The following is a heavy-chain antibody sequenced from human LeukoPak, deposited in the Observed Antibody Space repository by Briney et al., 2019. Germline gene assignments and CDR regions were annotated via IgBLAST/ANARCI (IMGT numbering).Heavy chain of an antibody. D-gene: IGHD2-15*01. V-gene: IGHV3-21*01. Sequence: GGSLSLSCAASGFTFSSYSMNWVRQAPGKGLEWVSSISSSSSYIYYADSVKGRFTISRDNAKNSLYLQMNSLRAEDTAVYYCAAPYCSGGSCYIEYFQHWGQGTLVTVSS. CDR2: ISSSSSYI. CDR1: GFTFSSYS. CDR3: AAPYCSGGSCYIEYFQH. J-gene: IGHJ1*01.